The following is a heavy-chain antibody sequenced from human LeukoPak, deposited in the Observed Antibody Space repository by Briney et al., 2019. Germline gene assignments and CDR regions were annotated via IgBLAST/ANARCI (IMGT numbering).Heavy chain of an antibody. Sequence: GGSLRLSCAASGFTFSSYAMHWVRQAPGKGLEWVAVISYDGSNKYYADSVKGRFTISRDNSKNTLHLQMNSLRAEDTAVYYCARDGLREGTLDYWGQGTLVTVSS. CDR3: ARDGLREGTLDY. V-gene: IGHV3-30*01. CDR1: GFTFSSYA. J-gene: IGHJ4*02. D-gene: IGHD1-14*01. CDR2: ISYDGSNK.